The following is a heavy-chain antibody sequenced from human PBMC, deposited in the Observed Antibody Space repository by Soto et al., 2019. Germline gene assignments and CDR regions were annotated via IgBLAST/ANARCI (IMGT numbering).Heavy chain of an antibody. D-gene: IGHD3-3*01. V-gene: IGHV4-4*07. J-gene: IGHJ5*02. Sequence: SETLSLTCTVSGGSMSSYYWTWIRQPAGKGLEWIGRVYSSGGTHYNPSLKSRVTISLGTSKNQSSLRLLSVTDADTAVYYCARGQRFSDWFDPWGQGTLVTVSS. CDR1: GGSMSSYY. CDR2: VYSSGGT. CDR3: ARGQRFSDWFDP.